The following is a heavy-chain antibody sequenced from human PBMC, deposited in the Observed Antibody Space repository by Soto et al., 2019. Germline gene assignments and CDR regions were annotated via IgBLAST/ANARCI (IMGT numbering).Heavy chain of an antibody. Sequence: QVQLVQSGAEVKNPGASVTVSCKTSGYTFSNYGINWVRQAPGQGLEWMGWISGYNGNTNYTQTVQGRVTMTTDTSTGTVSMELRSLKSDGTAICYCSRFIMVGSTSDPNYYHGMDVWGPGTTVTVSS. CDR3: SRFIMVGSTSDPNYYHGMDV. CDR1: GYTFSNYG. D-gene: IGHD3-10*01. J-gene: IGHJ6*02. CDR2: ISGYNGNT. V-gene: IGHV1-18*01.